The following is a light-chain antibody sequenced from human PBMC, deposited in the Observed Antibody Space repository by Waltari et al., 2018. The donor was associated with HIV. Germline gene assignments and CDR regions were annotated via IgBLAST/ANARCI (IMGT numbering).Light chain of an antibody. CDR3: LHHGSSPRSYT. J-gene: IGKJ2*01. V-gene: IGKV3-20*01. CDR2: GAT. Sequence: EVVLTQSPGTLSLSPGDSDTLPCRASQSSSGNYVAWYQHKVGQAPRLLIHGATSRATGSPDRVSGSGSGTECTLTVSRLESEDFAVDDCLHHGSSPRSYTFDQGTKLEIK. CDR1: QSSSGNY.